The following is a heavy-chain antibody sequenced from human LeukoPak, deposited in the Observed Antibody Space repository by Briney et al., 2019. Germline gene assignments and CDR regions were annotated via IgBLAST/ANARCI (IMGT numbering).Heavy chain of an antibody. Sequence: GGSLRLSCAASGFTFSSYGMHWVRQAPGKGLEWVAVIWYDGSNKYYADSVKGRFTISRDNSKNTLYLQMNSLRAEDTAVYYCARAPSSSSWNYWGQGTLVTVSS. J-gene: IGHJ4*02. CDR3: ARAPSSSSWNY. D-gene: IGHD6-13*01. V-gene: IGHV3-33*01. CDR1: GFTFSSYG. CDR2: IWYDGSNK.